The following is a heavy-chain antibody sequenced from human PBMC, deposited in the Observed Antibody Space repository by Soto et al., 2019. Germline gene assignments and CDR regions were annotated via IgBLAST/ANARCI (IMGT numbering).Heavy chain of an antibody. Sequence: EVQLAESGGGLAQPGGSLRLSCAASGFTLSGYAMDWVRQAPGKGLEYVSGINSNGVGTYYANSVQGRFTISRDNSKNTVYIQMGSLRPEDMAVYYCARRARPDFYYMDVWGKGTTVTVSS. J-gene: IGHJ6*03. CDR1: GFTLSGYA. CDR2: INSNGVGT. CDR3: ARRARPDFYYMDV. D-gene: IGHD6-6*01. V-gene: IGHV3-64*01.